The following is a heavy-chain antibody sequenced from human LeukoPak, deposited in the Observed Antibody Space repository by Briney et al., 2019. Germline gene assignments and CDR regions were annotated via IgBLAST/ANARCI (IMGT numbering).Heavy chain of an antibody. D-gene: IGHD1-20*01. CDR2: LTGDGGT. Sequence: GGSLRLSCVASGFTFTDYFMSWVRQAPGKGLEWVSVLTGDGGTYYADSVKGRFTNSRDDSKNTLFLQMNSLRAEDTAVYFCAKVKWKLIGYFDYWGQGTLVTVSS. CDR1: GFTFTDYF. J-gene: IGHJ4*02. V-gene: IGHV3-23*01. CDR3: AKVKWKLIGYFDY.